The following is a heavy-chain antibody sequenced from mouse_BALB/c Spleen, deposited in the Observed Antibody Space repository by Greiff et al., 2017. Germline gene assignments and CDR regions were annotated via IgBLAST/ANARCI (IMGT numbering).Heavy chain of an antibody. CDR1: GFTFSSYT. V-gene: IGHV5-6-4*01. J-gene: IGHJ2*01. CDR3: TREEDYDYDPFDY. Sequence: EVKLMESGGGLVKPGGSLKLSCAASGFTFSSYTMSWVRQTPEKRLEWVATISSGGSYTYYPDSVKGRFTISRDNAKNTLYLQMSSLKSEDTAMYYCTREEDYDYDPFDYWGQGTTLTVSS. D-gene: IGHD2-4*01. CDR2: ISSGGSYT.